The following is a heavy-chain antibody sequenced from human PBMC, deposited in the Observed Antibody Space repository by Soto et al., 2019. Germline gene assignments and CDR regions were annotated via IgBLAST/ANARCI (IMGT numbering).Heavy chain of an antibody. CDR2: IYSGGST. J-gene: IGHJ4*02. D-gene: IGHD2-15*01. Sequence: EVQLVESGGGLIQPGGSLRLSCAASGFTVSSNYMSWVRQAPGKGLERVSVIYSGGSTYYAVSVKVRFTISRDNAIYKLYLQMNSLIAEDTAVYYCARDASTYGGSVYCGQATLFTVSS. CDR3: ARDASTYGGSVY. V-gene: IGHV3-53*01. CDR1: GFTVSSNY.